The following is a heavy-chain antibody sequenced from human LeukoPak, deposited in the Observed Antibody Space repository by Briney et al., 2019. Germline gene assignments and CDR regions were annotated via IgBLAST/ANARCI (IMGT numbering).Heavy chain of an antibody. V-gene: IGHV3-7*01. D-gene: IGHD6-19*01. Sequence: GSLRLSCAVSGFTFSSYWMSWVRQAPGKGLEWVANIKQDGSEKYYADSVKGRFTISRDNSKNTLYLQMNSLRAEDTAVYYCAKSGGGYSSGWFYWGQGTLVTVSS. J-gene: IGHJ4*02. CDR2: IKQDGSEK. CDR1: GFTFSSYW. CDR3: AKSGGGYSSGWFY.